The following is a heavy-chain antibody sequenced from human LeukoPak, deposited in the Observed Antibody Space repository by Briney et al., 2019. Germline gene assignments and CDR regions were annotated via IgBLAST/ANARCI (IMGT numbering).Heavy chain of an antibody. V-gene: IGHV1-18*01. CDR1: VYTYTHYA. CDR3: ARGLAASGSRVFDI. CDR2: ISAYNGHT. D-gene: IGHD6-13*01. J-gene: IGHJ3*02. Sequence: GASVKVSCKACVYTYTHYAIPWVRQARGQGLDCMGWISAYNGHTKFAQNFQGRVTMTTDTSTSTAYMELRSLRSDDTAVYYCARGLAASGSRVFDIWGQGTMVTVSS.